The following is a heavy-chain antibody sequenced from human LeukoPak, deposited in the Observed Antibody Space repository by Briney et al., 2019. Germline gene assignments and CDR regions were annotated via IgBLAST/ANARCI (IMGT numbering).Heavy chain of an antibody. V-gene: IGHV1-18*01. J-gene: IGHJ4*02. CDR3: ARDRRLDAAFLGVTTYYFDY. CDR1: GYTFTSYG. Sequence: GASVKVSCKASGYTFTSYGISWVRQAPGQGLEWMGWISAYDGNTNYAQKLQGRVTMTTDTSTSTAYMELRSLRADDTAVYYCARDRRLDAAFLGVTTYYFDYCGPGTLVTVSS. D-gene: IGHD1-26*01. CDR2: ISAYDGNT.